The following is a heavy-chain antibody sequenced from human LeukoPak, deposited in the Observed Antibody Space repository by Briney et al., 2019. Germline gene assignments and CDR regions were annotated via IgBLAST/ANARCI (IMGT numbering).Heavy chain of an antibody. CDR1: GLTVSDNF. J-gene: IGHJ4*02. Sequence: GGSLRLSCAASGLTVSDNFMSWVRQAPGKGLEWVSVLYRGGNTYYADSVKGRFTISRDNAKNSLYLQMNSLRDEDTAVYYCARDVDTPMVLPDYWGQGTLVTVSS. CDR3: ARDVDTPMVLPDY. CDR2: LYRGGNT. V-gene: IGHV3-66*01. D-gene: IGHD5-18*01.